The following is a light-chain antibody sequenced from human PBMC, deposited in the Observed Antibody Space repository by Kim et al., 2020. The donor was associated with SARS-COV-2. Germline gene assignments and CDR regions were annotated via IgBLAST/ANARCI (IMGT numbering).Light chain of an antibody. V-gene: IGLV1-44*01. J-gene: IGLJ3*02. CDR2: KNN. Sequence: QSVLTQPPSVSGTPGQRVTISCSGSSSNLGTNSVHWYQQFPGTAPEVLIYKNNQRPSGVPDRFSGSKSGTSASLAISGLQSEDEGDYYCAGWDDNLNAEVFDGGTQLTVL. CDR1: SSNLGTNS. CDR3: AGWDDNLNAEV.